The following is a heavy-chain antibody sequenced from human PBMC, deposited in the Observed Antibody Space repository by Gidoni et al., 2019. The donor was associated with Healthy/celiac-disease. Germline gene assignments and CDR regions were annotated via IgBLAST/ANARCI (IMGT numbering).Heavy chain of an antibody. J-gene: IGHJ4*02. CDR1: GGSFSGYY. Sequence: VQLQQWGAGLLKPSETLSLTCAVYGGSFSGYYWSWIRQPPGKGLEWIGEINHSGSTNYNPSLKSRVTIAVDTSKNQCSLKLSSGTAADTAVYYCARDGTAHSDYWGQGTLVTVSS. V-gene: IGHV4-34*01. CDR2: INHSGST. CDR3: ARDGTAHSDY. D-gene: IGHD1-1*01.